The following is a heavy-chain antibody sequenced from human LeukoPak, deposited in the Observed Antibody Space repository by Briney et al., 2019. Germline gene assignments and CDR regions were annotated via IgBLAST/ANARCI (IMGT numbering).Heavy chain of an antibody. CDR3: ARVYVDYYGSGSYYRSGGYYFDY. CDR1: GFTVSSNY. CDR2: IYSGGST. V-gene: IGHV3-66*01. J-gene: IGHJ4*02. Sequence: GGSLRLSCAASGFTVSSNYMSWVRQAPGKGLEWVSVIYSGGSTYYADSVKGRFTISRDNSKNTLYLQMNSLRAEDTAVYYCARVYVDYYGSGSYYRSGGYYFDYWGQGTLVTVSS. D-gene: IGHD3-10*01.